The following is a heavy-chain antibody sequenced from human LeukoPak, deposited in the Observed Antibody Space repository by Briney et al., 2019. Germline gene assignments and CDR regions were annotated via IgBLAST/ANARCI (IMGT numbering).Heavy chain of an antibody. Sequence: SVKVSCKASGGTFSSYAISWVRQAPGQGLEWMGGIIPIFGTANYAQKFQGRVTITADKSTSTAYMELSSLRSEDTAVYYCARADYGDYRRFFDYWGQGTLVTVSS. J-gene: IGHJ4*02. CDR2: IIPIFGTA. V-gene: IGHV1-69*06. CDR3: ARADYGDYRRFFDY. D-gene: IGHD4-17*01. CDR1: GGTFSSYA.